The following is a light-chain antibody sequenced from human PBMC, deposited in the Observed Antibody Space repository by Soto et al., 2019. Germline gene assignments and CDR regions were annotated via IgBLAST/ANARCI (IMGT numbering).Light chain of an antibody. CDR1: QSLLHSNGYNY. CDR3: MQVLQNPVT. J-gene: IGKJ3*01. CDR2: LGS. V-gene: IGKV2-28*01. Sequence: DIVMTQSPLSLPVTPGEPASISCRSSQSLLHSNGYNYLGWYLQKPGQSPQLLIYLGSNRASGVSDRFSGSGSGTDFTLKISGVEAEDVGVYYCMQVLQNPVTFGPGTKVDIK.